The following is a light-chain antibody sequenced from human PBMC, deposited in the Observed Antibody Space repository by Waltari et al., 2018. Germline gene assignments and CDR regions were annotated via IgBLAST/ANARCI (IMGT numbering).Light chain of an antibody. CDR1: KRERKR. J-gene: IGLJ2*01. CDR3: QVWESSRDQGF. V-gene: IGLV3-21*02. CDR2: DVS. Sequence: SYVLTQAPSVSVAPGQTARITRGGNKRERKRVTWYQQKPDQAPILVVLDVSDRPSGIPERFSGSNSGNTATLTIGRVEAGDEADYYCQVWESSRDQGFFGGGTKLTVL.